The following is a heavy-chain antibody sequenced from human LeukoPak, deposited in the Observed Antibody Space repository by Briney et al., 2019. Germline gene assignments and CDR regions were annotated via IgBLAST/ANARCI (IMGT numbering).Heavy chain of an antibody. CDR3: ARVSPGFEYGMGV. CDR1: GGTFSSYA. D-gene: IGHD3-10*01. J-gene: IGHJ6*02. V-gene: IGHV1-69*04. CDR2: IIPILGIA. Sequence: GASVKVSCKASGGTFSSYAISWVRQAPGQGLEWMGRIIPILGIANYAQKFQGRVTITADKSTSTAYMELSSLRSEDTAVYYCARVSPGFEYGMGVWGQGTTVTVSS.